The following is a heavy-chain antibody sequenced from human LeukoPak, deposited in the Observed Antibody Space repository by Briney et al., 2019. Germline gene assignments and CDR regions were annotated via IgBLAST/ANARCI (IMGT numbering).Heavy chain of an antibody. D-gene: IGHD3-10*01. CDR1: GGSINNGGYY. CDR2: IYYSGST. V-gene: IGHV4-31*03. Sequence: SETLSLTCTVSGGSINNGGYYWSWIRQHPGTGLEWIGYIYYSGSTYYNPSLKSRVTISLDTSKNQVSLKLNSVTAADTAVYYCARGLESGYYGSGSFRPWGQGTLVTVSS. J-gene: IGHJ5*02. CDR3: ARGLESGYYGSGSFRP.